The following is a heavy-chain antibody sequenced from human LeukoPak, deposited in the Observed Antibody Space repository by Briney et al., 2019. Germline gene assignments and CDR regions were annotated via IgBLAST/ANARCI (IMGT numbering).Heavy chain of an antibody. CDR2: IRSKAYGGTT. Sequence: GGSLRLSCTASGFTFGDYAMSWFRQAPGKGLEWVGFIRSKAYGGTTEYAASVKGRFTISRDDSKSIAYLQMNSLKTEDTAVYHCVRDRFLEWGDGVGEDFFYMDVWAKGPRSPSP. J-gene: IGHJ6*03. CDR3: VRDRFLEWGDGVGEDFFYMDV. V-gene: IGHV3-49*03. CDR1: GFTFGDYA. D-gene: IGHD3-3*01.